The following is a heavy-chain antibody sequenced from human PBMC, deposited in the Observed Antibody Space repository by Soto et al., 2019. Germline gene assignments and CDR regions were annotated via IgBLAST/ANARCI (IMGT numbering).Heavy chain of an antibody. Sequence: QVQFMQSGGGVAQPGKSLRLSCAASGVTFSRYAMHWVRQAPGERLEWVEVVFFDGYYKNYGDSVKGRFIVSRDNSKNTLYLQQNVMRREDTGVYYCAKGGTVAFDYWGQGSLVIVSS. D-gene: IGHD3-16*01. CDR3: AKGGTVAFDY. J-gene: IGHJ4*02. CDR1: GVTFSRYA. CDR2: VFFDGYYK. V-gene: IGHV3-30*18.